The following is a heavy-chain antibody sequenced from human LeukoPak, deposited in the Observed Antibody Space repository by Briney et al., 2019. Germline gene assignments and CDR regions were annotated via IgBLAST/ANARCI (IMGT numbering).Heavy chain of an antibody. Sequence: PGGSLRLSCAASGFTFSSYAMSWVRQAPGKGLEWVSAISGSDGSTYYADSVKGRFTISKDNSKNTLYLQMNSLRAEDTAVYYCAKAVDVWGSYRPYYFDYWGQGTLVTVSS. CDR2: ISGSDGST. J-gene: IGHJ4*02. V-gene: IGHV3-23*01. CDR1: GFTFSSYA. D-gene: IGHD3-16*02. CDR3: AKAVDVWGSYRPYYFDY.